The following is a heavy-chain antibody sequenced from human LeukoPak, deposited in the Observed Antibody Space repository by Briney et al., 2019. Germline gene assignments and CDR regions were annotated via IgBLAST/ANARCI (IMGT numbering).Heavy chain of an antibody. CDR1: GGTFSSYA. CDR2: IIPIFVTA. V-gene: IGHV1-69*13. Sequence: SVKVSCKASGGTFSSYAISWVRQAPGQGLEWMGGIIPIFVTANYAQKFQGRVTITADESTSTAYMELSSLRSEDTAVYYCARYAYRECYFDYWGQGTLVTVSS. J-gene: IGHJ4*02. D-gene: IGHD3-10*01. CDR3: ARYAYRECYFDY.